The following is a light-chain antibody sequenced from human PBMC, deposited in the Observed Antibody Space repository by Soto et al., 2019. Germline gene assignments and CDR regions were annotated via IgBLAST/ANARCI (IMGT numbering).Light chain of an antibody. J-gene: IGLJ2*01. CDR3: QTWGTCTHVV. CDR2: VNTDGSH. V-gene: IGLV4-69*01. Sequence: QPVLTQSPSASASLGASVKLTCTLSSGHSNFAIAWHQQQPDRGPRYLMKVNTDGSHDKGDGIPDRFSGSTSGAERFLTISSLQSEDEADYYCQTWGTCTHVVFGGGTKLTVL. CDR1: SGHSNFA.